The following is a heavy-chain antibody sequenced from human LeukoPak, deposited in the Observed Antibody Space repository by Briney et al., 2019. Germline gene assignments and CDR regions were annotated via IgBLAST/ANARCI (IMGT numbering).Heavy chain of an antibody. V-gene: IGHV3-30*18. CDR1: GFTFSSYG. CDR2: ISYDGSNK. Sequence: QPGGSLRLSCAASGFTFSSYGMHWVRQAPGKGLEWVAVISYDGSNKYYADSVKGRFTISRDNSKNTLYLQMNSLRAEDTAVYYCANLGDYDYVWGSYRYGAFDIWGQGTMVTVSS. CDR3: ANLGDYDYVWGSYRYGAFDI. D-gene: IGHD3-16*02. J-gene: IGHJ3*02.